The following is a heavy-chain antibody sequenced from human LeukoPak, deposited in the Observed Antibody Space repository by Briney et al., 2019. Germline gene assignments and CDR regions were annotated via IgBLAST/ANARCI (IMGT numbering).Heavy chain of an antibody. Sequence: GGSLRLSCAASGFSFSSYWMHWVRQVPGKGLVWVSRINSDGSSTIYADSVKGRFTISRDNAKNTLYLQMNSLRAEDTAVYYCARGRGLGSSDYWGQGTLVTVSS. CDR2: INSDGSST. D-gene: IGHD3-10*01. CDR1: GFSFSSYW. J-gene: IGHJ4*02. CDR3: ARGRGLGSSDY. V-gene: IGHV3-74*01.